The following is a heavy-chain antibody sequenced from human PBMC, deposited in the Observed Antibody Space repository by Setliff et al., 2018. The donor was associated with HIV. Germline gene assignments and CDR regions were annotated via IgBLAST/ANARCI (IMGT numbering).Heavy chain of an antibody. V-gene: IGHV1-8*02. J-gene: IGHJ4*02. CDR2: MNPNSGNT. CDR3: ARVATVSHPGDYFDY. Sequence: ASVKVSCKASGYTFTSYGISWVRQAPGQGLEWVGWMNPNSGNTGYAQKFQGRVTLTRNTSISTAYMELSSLRSEDTAVYSCARVATVSHPGDYFDYWGQGTLVTVS. CDR1: GYTFTSYG. D-gene: IGHD4-4*01.